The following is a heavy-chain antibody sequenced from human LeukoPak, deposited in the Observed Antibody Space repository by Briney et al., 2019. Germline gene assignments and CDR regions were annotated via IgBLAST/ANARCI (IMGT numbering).Heavy chain of an antibody. CDR2: INPNSGGT. J-gene: IGHJ5*02. CDR3: ARDSHDWNYSAFDP. Sequence: ASVKVSCKASGYTFTGYYMHWVRQAPGQGLEWMGWINPNSGGTNYAQKFQGRVTMTRDTSNSTAYMELSRLRSGDTAVYYCARDSHDWNYSAFDPWGQGTLVTVSS. CDR1: GYTFTGYY. V-gene: IGHV1-2*02. D-gene: IGHD1-7*01.